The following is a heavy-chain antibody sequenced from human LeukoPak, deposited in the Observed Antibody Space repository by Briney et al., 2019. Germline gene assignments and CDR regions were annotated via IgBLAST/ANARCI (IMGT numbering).Heavy chain of an antibody. Sequence: ASVKVSCKASGYTFTDYHMHWVRQAPGQGLEWMGWINPNSGGTKYAQKFQGRVTMTRDTSISTAYMVVSRLRSDDTAVYYCARRYCSSANCYTAPDYWGQGTLVTVSS. CDR2: INPNSGGT. V-gene: IGHV1-2*02. CDR1: GYTFTDYH. D-gene: IGHD2-2*02. CDR3: ARRYCSSANCYTAPDY. J-gene: IGHJ4*02.